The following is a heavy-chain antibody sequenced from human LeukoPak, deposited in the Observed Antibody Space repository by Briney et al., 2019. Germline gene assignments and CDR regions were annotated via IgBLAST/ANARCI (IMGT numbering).Heavy chain of an antibody. J-gene: IGHJ4*02. CDR1: VFTFTNYA. CDR3: AKGHTYGLGESYLDF. Sequence: GGSLRLSCAPSVFTFTNYAMTWVRQSPGKGLEWVSGISWNSGSIGYADSVKGRFSISRDNGKNSLYLQMDSLTTEDTALYYCAKGHTYGLGESYLDFWGQGTLVSVSS. D-gene: IGHD5-18*01. V-gene: IGHV3-9*01. CDR2: ISWNSGSI.